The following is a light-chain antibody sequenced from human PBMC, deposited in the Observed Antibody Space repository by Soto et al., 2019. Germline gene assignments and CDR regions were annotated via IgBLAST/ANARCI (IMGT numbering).Light chain of an antibody. CDR1: QSITNY. CDR3: KQTYSSPEIT. V-gene: IGKV1-39*01. Sequence: GARVSLTGRESQSITNYLNWYQQKPGKAPKLLIFAASSLQSGVPSRFSGSGSGTDFTLTISRLQPEDFAAYYCKQTYSSPEITFCQGTRLEI. J-gene: IGKJ5*01. CDR2: AAS.